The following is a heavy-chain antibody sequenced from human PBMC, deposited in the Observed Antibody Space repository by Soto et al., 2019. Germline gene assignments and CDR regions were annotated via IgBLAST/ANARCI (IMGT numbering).Heavy chain of an antibody. CDR1: GFTFSSYA. J-gene: IGHJ6*02. CDR2: ISGSDNST. CDR3: APLGL. D-gene: IGHD3-16*01. Sequence: EVQLLESGGGLVQPGGSLRLSCAAAGFTFSSYAMSWVSQAPGQGLEWVSAISGSDNSTYYADSVKGRFTISRDNAKNPLYLQLSSLRSDDTAVYYCAPLGLWGQGTTVTVSS. V-gene: IGHV3-23*01.